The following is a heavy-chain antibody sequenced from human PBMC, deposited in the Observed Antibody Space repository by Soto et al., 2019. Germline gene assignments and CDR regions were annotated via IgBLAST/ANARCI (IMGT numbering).Heavy chain of an antibody. CDR2: MNPSGDRT. CDR1: GYTFSSFY. J-gene: IGHJ3*01. Sequence: QVQLMQSGTEVKEPGASVNLSCKASGYTFSSFYIHWVRQAPGQGLEWVGIMNPSGDRTNYAQNFQGRGTMTRGTATSTVYMELISLRSEDTAVYYCAGGRGYSGDDRQADGFDVWGQGTMVTVS. V-gene: IGHV1-46*01. CDR3: AGGRGYSGDDRQADGFDV. D-gene: IGHD5-12*01.